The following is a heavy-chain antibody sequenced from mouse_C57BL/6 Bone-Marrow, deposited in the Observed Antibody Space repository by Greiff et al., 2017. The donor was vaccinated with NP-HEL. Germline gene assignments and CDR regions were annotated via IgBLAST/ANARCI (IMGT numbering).Heavy chain of an antibody. J-gene: IGHJ2*01. Sequence: EVMLVESGGGLVKPGGSLKLSCAASGFTFSSYAMSWVRQTPEKRLAWVATISDGGSYTYYPDNVKGRFTISRDNAKNHLYLQMSHLKSEDTAMYYCARDGIYYDYDEGGFDYWGQGTTLTVSS. D-gene: IGHD2-4*01. CDR1: GFTFSSYA. CDR3: ARDGIYYDYDEGGFDY. CDR2: ISDGGSYT. V-gene: IGHV5-4*01.